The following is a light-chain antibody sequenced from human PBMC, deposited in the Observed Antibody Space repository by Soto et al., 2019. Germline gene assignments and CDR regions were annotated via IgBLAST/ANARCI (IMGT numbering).Light chain of an antibody. Sequence: QSVLTQPASASGSPGQSITISCSGTSSDVGGYTYVSWYQQHPGKAPKVIIYEVSNRPSGVSSRFSGSKSGKTASLTISGLQAEDEAGYYCSSYTSTSTPYVFGTGTKVTVL. CDR1: SSDVGGYTY. V-gene: IGLV2-14*01. CDR2: EVS. J-gene: IGLJ1*01. CDR3: SSYTSTSTPYV.